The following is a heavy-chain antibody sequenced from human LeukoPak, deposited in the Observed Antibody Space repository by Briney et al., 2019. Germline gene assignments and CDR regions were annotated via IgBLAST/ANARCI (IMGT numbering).Heavy chain of an antibody. CDR3: ARKFRNQFDSSGFFGF. J-gene: IGHJ4*02. CDR1: VGSFSVYF. V-gene: IGHV4-34*01. D-gene: IGHD3-22*01. CDR2: INHSGSN. Sequence: PSETLSLTCAVSVGSFSVYFWTCIPQAPGKGREWLGDINHSGSNNYNASLESRVTISVDVSKKQFYLNLNSVTAADTAVYYCARKFRNQFDSSGFFGFWGQGTLVTVSS.